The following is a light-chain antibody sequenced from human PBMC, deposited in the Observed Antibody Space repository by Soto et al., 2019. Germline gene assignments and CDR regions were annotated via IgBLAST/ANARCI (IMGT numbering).Light chain of an antibody. Sequence: DAVLTQSPLSLPVTPGQPASISCRSSQSLEYSDGKTYLNWDQQRPGQSPRRLIYKVSNRDFGVPDRLSGSGSGNAFTLEISRVEAEDVGVYYCMQGAYWPWTFGQGTKVEIK. CDR2: KVS. CDR3: MQGAYWPWT. J-gene: IGKJ1*01. CDR1: QSLEYSDGKTY. V-gene: IGKV2-30*01.